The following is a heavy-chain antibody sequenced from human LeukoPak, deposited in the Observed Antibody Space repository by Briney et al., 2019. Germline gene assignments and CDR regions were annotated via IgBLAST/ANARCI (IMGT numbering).Heavy chain of an antibody. CDR2: ISISSNYI. CDR3: ARDVATISNWFDP. Sequence: GGSLRLSCAASGFTFSRYSMNWVRQAPGKGLEWVSSISISSNYIYYTDSVKGRFTISRDNAKNSLYLQMNSLRAEDTAVYYCARDVATISNWFDPWGQGTLVTVSS. CDR1: GFTFSRYS. D-gene: IGHD5-24*01. V-gene: IGHV3-21*01. J-gene: IGHJ5*02.